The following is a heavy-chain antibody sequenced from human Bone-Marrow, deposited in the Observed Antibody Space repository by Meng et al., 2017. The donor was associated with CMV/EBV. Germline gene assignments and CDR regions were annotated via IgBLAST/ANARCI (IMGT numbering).Heavy chain of an antibody. CDR1: GFTFKTYT. Sequence: GESLKISCAASGFTFKTYTMNWVRQAPGQGLEWVSSISATSSSIYYADSVKGRFTISRDNAKNTPFLQMNSLRVEDTAMYYCAKAAVFEKIVVVPTAIDSWGRGTLVTFSS. J-gene: IGHJ5*01. D-gene: IGHD2-2*01. CDR3: AKAAVFEKIVVVPTAIDS. V-gene: IGHV3-21*04. CDR2: ISATSSSI.